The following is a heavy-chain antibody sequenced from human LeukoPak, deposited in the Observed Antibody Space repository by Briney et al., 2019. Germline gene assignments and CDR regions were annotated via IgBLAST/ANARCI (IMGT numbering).Heavy chain of an antibody. V-gene: IGHV1-46*01. Sequence: ASVKVSCKASGYTFTSYYMHWVRQAPGQGLEWMGIINPSGGSTSYAQKFQGRVTMTRDTSTSTVYMELGSLRSEDTAVYYCARDQGSSSVRYYYYGMDVWGQGTTVTVSS. J-gene: IGHJ6*02. CDR1: GYTFTSYY. CDR3: ARDQGSSSVRYYYYGMDV. CDR2: INPSGGST. D-gene: IGHD6-6*01.